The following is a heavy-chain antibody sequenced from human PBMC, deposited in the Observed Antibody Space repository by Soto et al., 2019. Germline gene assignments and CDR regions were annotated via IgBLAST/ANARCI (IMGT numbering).Heavy chain of an antibody. V-gene: IGHV3-33*01. CDR3: ARENYYDSSGYPPAEAFDI. J-gene: IGHJ3*02. Sequence: SLRLSCAASGFTFSSYGMHWVRQAPGKGLEWVAVIWYDGSNKHYADSVKGRFTISRDNSKTTLYLQMNSLRAEDTAVYYCARENYYDSSGYPPAEAFDIWGQGTMVTVSS. D-gene: IGHD3-22*01. CDR2: IWYDGSNK. CDR1: GFTFSSYG.